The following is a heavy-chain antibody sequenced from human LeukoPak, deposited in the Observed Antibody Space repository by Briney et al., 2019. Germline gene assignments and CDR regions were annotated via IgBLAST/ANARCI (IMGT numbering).Heavy chain of an antibody. Sequence: ASVKVSCKVSGYTLTELSMHWVRQAPGKGLEWMGGFDPEDGETIYAQKFQGRVTMTEDTSTDSAYMELSSLRSEDTAVYYCETSGGGAWDYWGQGTLVTVSS. CDR1: GYTLTELS. CDR3: ETSGGGAWDY. D-gene: IGHD3-16*01. CDR2: FDPEDGET. J-gene: IGHJ4*02. V-gene: IGHV1-24*01.